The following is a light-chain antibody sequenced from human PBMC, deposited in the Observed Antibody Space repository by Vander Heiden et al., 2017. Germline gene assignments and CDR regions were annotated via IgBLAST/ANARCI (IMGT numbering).Light chain of an antibody. CDR1: QSTSNY. J-gene: IGKJ2*01. V-gene: IGKV1-39*01. CDR3: QQSYRTPPT. CDR2: AAF. Sequence: DIQMTQPPSSLSASVGDRVTITCRVSQSTSNYLNWYQHKPGKAPNLLIYAAFSLQSGVPSRFSGSGSGTDFTLTISSLQPEDFATYYCQQSYRTPPTFGQGTKLEIK.